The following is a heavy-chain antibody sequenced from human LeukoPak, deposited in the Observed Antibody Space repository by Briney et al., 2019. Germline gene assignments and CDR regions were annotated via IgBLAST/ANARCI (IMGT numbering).Heavy chain of an antibody. CDR1: GVSISSYY. Sequence: PSEALSLTCSVSGVSISSYYWTWMRLPAGKGLEWIGRIYSGGSANYNPSLKSRVTMSVDTSKNQFSLRLTSVTAADTAVYYCARHVDGSGSPVFDYWGQGTLVTVSS. CDR2: IYSGGSA. D-gene: IGHD3-10*01. J-gene: IGHJ4*02. CDR3: ARHVDGSGSPVFDY. V-gene: IGHV4-4*07.